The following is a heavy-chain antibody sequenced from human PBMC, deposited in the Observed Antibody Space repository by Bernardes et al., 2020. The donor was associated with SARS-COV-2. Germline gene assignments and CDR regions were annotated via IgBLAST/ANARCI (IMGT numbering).Heavy chain of an antibody. CDR1: GFTFRTYG. CDR3: ARDAGRGGTYFYYYDGMDV. Sequence: GGSLRLSCAASGFTFRTYGMHWVRQAPGPGLEWVAVIWYDGSNKYYADSVKGRFTISRDNSKNTLYLQMNSLRAEDTAVYYCARDAGRGGTYFYYYDGMDVWGQGTTVTVSS. V-gene: IGHV3-33*01. J-gene: IGHJ6*02. D-gene: IGHD1-26*01. CDR2: IWYDGSNK.